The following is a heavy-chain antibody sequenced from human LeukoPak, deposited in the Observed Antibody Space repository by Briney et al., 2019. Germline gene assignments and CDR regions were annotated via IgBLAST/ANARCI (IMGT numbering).Heavy chain of an antibody. CDR2: INTDGSVT. D-gene: IGHD1-20*01. CDR1: GFTFNAHW. CDR3: ARDLNWNQFDY. Sequence: PGGSLRLSCAASGFTFNAHWMHWVRQTPEKGLVWVSRINTDGSVTNYADSVKGRFTISRDNAKDTLYLQMNSLSVEDTAVYYCARDLNWNQFDYWGQGTLVTVSS. J-gene: IGHJ4*02. V-gene: IGHV3-74*01.